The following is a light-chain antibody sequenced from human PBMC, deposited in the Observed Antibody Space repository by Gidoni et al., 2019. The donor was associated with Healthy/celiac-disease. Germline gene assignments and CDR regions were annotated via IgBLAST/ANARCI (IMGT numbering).Light chain of an antibody. CDR1: QSVSSY. V-gene: IGKV3-11*01. Sequence: PGERATLSCRASQSVSSYLAWYQQKPGQAPRLLIYDASNRATGIPARFSGSGSGTYFTLTISSLEPEDFAVYYCQQRSNWPSFGQGTKLEIK. J-gene: IGKJ2*01. CDR3: QQRSNWPS. CDR2: DAS.